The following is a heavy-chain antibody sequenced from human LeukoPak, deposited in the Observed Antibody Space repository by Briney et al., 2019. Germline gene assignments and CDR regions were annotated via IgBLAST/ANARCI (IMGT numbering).Heavy chain of an antibody. D-gene: IGHD2-2*01. Sequence: ASVKVSCKTSGYTFINNDILWVRQATGQGLEWMGWMNPYSGNTGYAQKFQGRVTITRNTSISTAYMELSSLRSEDTAVYYCAREDIVVVPAAMFPYFDYWGQGTLVTVSS. CDR1: GYTFINND. J-gene: IGHJ4*02. CDR2: MNPYSGNT. V-gene: IGHV1-8*03. CDR3: AREDIVVVPAAMFPYFDY.